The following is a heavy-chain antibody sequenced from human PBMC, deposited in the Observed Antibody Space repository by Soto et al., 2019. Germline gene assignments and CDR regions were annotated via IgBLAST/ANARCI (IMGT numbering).Heavy chain of an antibody. D-gene: IGHD3-22*01. CDR2: IHYSGST. Sequence: QLQLQESGPGLVKPSETLSLTCTVSGDSVTISDNYWGWIRQPPGKGLEWIGSIHYSGSTYYNPSLKSRVAKSGDTSKKQFCLKLTSVTAADAAVYYCAAHDSGGYYAEYWGQGTLVTVSA. J-gene: IGHJ4*02. CDR1: GDSVTISDNY. V-gene: IGHV4-39*01. CDR3: AAHDSGGYYAEY.